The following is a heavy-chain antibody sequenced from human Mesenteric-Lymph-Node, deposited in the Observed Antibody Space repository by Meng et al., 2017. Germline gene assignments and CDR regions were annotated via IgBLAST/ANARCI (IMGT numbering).Heavy chain of an antibody. J-gene: IGHJ4*02. CDR1: GYSFTSYW. Sequence: GESLKISCKGSGYSFTSYWIGWVRQMPGKGLEWMGIIYPGDSDTRYSPSFQGQVTISADKSITTAYLQWSSLKASDTAIYYCARRLWGTGGWFGFDYWGQGTLVTVSS. V-gene: IGHV5-51*01. CDR3: ARRLWGTGGWFGFDY. D-gene: IGHD6-19*01. CDR2: IYPGDSDT.